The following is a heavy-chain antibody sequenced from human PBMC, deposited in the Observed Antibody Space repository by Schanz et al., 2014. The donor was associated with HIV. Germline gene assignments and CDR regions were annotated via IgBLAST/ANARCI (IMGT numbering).Heavy chain of an antibody. CDR1: GFNFNSYG. V-gene: IGHV3-30*18. Sequence: QVQLVESGGGVVQPGRSLRLSCVASGFNFNSYGMHWVRQAPGKGLEWVAAISYDGVNKHFADSVKGRFTISRDNSRNTLLLQMDSLRVDDTAVYYCAQMGAFAAFDIWGHGTVVTVSS. CDR2: ISYDGVNK. CDR3: AQMGAFAAFDI. D-gene: IGHD3-16*01. J-gene: IGHJ3*02.